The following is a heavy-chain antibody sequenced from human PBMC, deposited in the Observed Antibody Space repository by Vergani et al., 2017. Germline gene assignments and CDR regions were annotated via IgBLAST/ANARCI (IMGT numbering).Heavy chain of an antibody. CDR3: ARSDSSSAVDGYFQH. Sequence: EVQLVQSGAEVTKPGASLKISCKGSGYSFTRYWIGWVPQIPGKGLGWMGIIYPGDSATRYSPSFQGQVTISADKSISTAYLQWSSLKASDTAMYYCARSDSSSAVDGYFQHWGQGTLVTVSS. J-gene: IGHJ1*01. CDR2: IYPGDSAT. V-gene: IGHV5-51*01. CDR1: GYSFTRYW. D-gene: IGHD6-6*01.